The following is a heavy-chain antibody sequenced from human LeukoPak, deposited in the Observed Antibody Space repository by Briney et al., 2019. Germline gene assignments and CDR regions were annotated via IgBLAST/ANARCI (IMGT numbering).Heavy chain of an antibody. Sequence: GGSLRLSCAASGFTFEDYAMHWVRQAPGKGLEWVSGINWNSASTGYADSVKGRFTISRDNVMNSLYLQMNSLRPEDTALYYCVKDRRNPYRPEGPFDPWGQGTLVTVSS. CDR1: GFTFEDYA. CDR3: VKDRRNPYRPEGPFDP. D-gene: IGHD1-14*01. CDR2: INWNSAST. V-gene: IGHV3-9*01. J-gene: IGHJ5*02.